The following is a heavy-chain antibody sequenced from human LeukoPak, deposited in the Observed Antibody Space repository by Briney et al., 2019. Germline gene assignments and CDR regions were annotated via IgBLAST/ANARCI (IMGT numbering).Heavy chain of an antibody. Sequence: ASVKVSCKASGYSFTDYLMHWVRQAPGQGHEWIGRINPSSGGTNYGQKFQGRVTMTRDTSITTAYMEVSRLTSDDTAVYYCARQGIGAVDYWGQGTLVTVSS. CDR3: ARQGIGAVDY. J-gene: IGHJ4*02. CDR2: INPSSGGT. D-gene: IGHD1-26*01. V-gene: IGHV1-2*06. CDR1: GYSFTDYL.